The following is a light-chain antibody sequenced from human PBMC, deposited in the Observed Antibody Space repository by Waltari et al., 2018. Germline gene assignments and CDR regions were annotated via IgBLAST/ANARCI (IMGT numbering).Light chain of an antibody. Sequence: EIVLTQSPGTLSLSPGERATLPCRASQSVSSSYLAWYQQKPGQAPRLLIYGASSRATGIPDRFSGSGAGTDFTRTISRLEPEDFAVYYCQQYSSPMYTFGQGTKLEIK. CDR1: QSVSSSY. CDR3: QQYSSPMYT. V-gene: IGKV3-20*01. J-gene: IGKJ2*01. CDR2: GAS.